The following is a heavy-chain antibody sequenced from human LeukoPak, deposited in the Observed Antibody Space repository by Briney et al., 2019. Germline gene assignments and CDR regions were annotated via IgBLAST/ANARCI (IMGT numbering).Heavy chain of an antibody. CDR3: ARAGDYADLIPFDY. CDR1: GGTFSGYS. V-gene: IGHV3-23*01. Sequence: PGGSLRLSCAVSGGTFSGYSRSWVRQAPGKGLEWVSGISGRGDSTNYADSVKGGFTISRDNSKNTLYLQINRRRAEATAVYYCARAGDYADLIPFDYWGQGTLVPVSS. J-gene: IGHJ4*02. CDR2: ISGRGDST. D-gene: IGHD4-17*01.